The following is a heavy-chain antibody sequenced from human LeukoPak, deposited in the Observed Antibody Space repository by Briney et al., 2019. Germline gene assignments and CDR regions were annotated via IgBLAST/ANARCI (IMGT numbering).Heavy chain of an antibody. Sequence: GGSLRLSCAASGFTFSSYAMHWVRQAPGKGREWVAVIAYDGSNKYYADSVKGRFTIYRDNPKNTLYLQMNSLRAEDTAVYYCARERSDSGSHFDYWGQGTLVTVSS. CDR1: GFTFSSYA. CDR2: IAYDGSNK. V-gene: IGHV3-30*04. CDR3: ARERSDSGSHFDY. D-gene: IGHD1-26*01. J-gene: IGHJ4*02.